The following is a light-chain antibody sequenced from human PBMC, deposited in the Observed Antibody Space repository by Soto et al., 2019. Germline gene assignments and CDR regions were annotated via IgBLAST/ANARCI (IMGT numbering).Light chain of an antibody. J-gene: IGKJ2*01. V-gene: IGKV1-39*01. CDR2: GVS. Sequence: DIQMTQSPSSLSASVGDRVTITCRASETVGTYLNWYQQKPGKAPKLLIYGVSNLYSGVPSRFSGSGSGTDFTLTISSLQPEDFATYYCHQSYSPVVYTFGQGTKVEI. CDR1: ETVGTY. CDR3: HQSYSPVVYT.